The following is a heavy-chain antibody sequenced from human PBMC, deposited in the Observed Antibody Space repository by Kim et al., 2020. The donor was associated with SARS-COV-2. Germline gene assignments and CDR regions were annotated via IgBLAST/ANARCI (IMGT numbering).Heavy chain of an antibody. CDR2: IYYSGST. D-gene: IGHD1-26*01. CDR3: ARDALRVSGSCRHYYYYGMDV. CDR1: GGSISSGGYY. V-gene: IGHV4-31*03. J-gene: IGHJ6*02. Sequence: SETLSLTCTVSGGSISSGGYYWSWIRQHPGKGLEWIGYIYYSGSTYYNPSLKSRVTISVDTSKNQFSLKLSSVTAADTAVYYCARDALRVSGSCRHYYYYGMDVWGQGTTVTVSS.